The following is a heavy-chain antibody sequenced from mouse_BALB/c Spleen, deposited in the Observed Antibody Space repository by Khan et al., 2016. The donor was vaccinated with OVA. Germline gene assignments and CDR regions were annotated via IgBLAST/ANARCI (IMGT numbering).Heavy chain of an antibody. CDR1: GFSLTSYG. V-gene: IGHV2-5*01. CDR3: AKKITTVDYYAMDY. D-gene: IGHD1-1*01. J-gene: IGHJ4*01. CDR2: IWRGGST. Sequence: QVQLKQSGPGLVQPSQSLSITCTASGFSLTSYGVHWVRQSPGKGLEWLGVIWRGGSTVYNAAFMSRLSITTDNSKSQVFFKMNSLQADDTDMYYCAKKITTVDYYAMDYWGQGTSVTVSS.